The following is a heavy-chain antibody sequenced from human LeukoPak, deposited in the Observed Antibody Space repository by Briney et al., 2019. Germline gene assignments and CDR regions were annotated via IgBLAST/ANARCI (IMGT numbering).Heavy chain of an antibody. D-gene: IGHD7-27*01. J-gene: IGHJ1*01. CDR3: AKAPISNWGSLFEN. Sequence: GGSLRLSCAASGFTFSTYGMSWVRQVPGKGLEWVSAISGSGDTPYYADSVKGRFTISRDNSRNTVYLQINSLRAEDTAIYYCAKAPISNWGSLFENWGQGTQVIVSA. CDR1: GFTFSTYG. CDR2: ISGSGDTP. V-gene: IGHV3-23*01.